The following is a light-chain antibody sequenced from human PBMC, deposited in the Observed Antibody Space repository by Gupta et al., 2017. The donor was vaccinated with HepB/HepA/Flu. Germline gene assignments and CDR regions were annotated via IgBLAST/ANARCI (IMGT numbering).Light chain of an antibody. CDR1: HGISRL. Sequence: ALQHSTATQSLSPLETATLSCRASHGISRLFSWFQQKTGQAPRLHIYDSSARATGIPPRFRGSGCDSDVTLTINSRGPEDVAVYYCQRRSNWPSELTFGGGTKVEIK. CDR3: QRRSNWPSELT. J-gene: IGKJ4*01. V-gene: IGKV3-11*01. CDR2: DSS.